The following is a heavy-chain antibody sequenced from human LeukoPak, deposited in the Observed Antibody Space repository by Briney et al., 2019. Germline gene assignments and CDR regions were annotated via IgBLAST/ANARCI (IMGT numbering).Heavy chain of an antibody. V-gene: IGHV3-9*01. D-gene: IGHD1-26*01. CDR2: ISWNSGSI. CDR1: GFTFDDYA. Sequence: GGSLRLSCAASGFTFDDYAMHWVRQAPGKGLERVSGISWNSGSIGYADSVKGRFTISRDNAKNSLYLQMNSLRAEDTALYYCAKDPRYSGSSAFDYWGQGTLVTVSS. CDR3: AKDPRYSGSSAFDY. J-gene: IGHJ4*02.